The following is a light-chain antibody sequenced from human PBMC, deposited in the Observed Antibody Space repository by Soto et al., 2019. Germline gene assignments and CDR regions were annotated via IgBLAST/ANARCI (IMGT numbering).Light chain of an antibody. V-gene: IGKV1-9*01. CDR3: QQLNGYLELT. CDR2: AAS. Sequence: DIQMTQSPSSLSASVGDRVTITCRASQGISNYLAWYQQKPGKVPRLLIFAASTLQSGAPSRFSGSRSGTEFTLTISSLQPEDFATYYCQQLNGYLELTFGGGTRWIS. CDR1: QGISNY. J-gene: IGKJ4*01.